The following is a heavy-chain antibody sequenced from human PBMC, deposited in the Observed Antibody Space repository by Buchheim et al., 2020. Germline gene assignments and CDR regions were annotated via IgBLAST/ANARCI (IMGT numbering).Heavy chain of an antibody. CDR2: MNPNSGNT. CDR1: GYTFTSYD. J-gene: IGHJ6*02. CDR3: AREGLYTNSIYYYGMDV. D-gene: IGHD4-11*01. V-gene: IGHV1-8*01. Sequence: QVQLVQSGAEVKKPGASVKVSCKASGYTFTSYDINWVRQATGQGLEWMGWMNPNSGNTGYTQKFQGRVTMTRNTSIRRAYMELSRLRSEDTAVYYCAREGLYTNSIYYYGMDVWGQGTT.